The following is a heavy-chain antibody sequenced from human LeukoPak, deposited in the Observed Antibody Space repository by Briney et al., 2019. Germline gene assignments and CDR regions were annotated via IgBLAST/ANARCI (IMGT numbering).Heavy chain of an antibody. D-gene: IGHD3-3*01. CDR3: ARGIFGMVLNAFDL. J-gene: IGHJ3*01. V-gene: IGHV4-28*03. CDR1: GYSISSRNW. Sequence: SETLSLTCAVSGYSISSRNWWGWIRQSPGKGLEWIGYIYYSGSTYYNPSLKSRVTMSVDTSKNQFSLKLSSVTAVDTAVYYCARGIFGMVLNAFDLWGRGTMVTVSS. CDR2: IYYSGST.